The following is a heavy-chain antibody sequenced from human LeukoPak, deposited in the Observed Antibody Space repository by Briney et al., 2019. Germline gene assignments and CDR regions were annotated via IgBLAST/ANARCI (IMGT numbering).Heavy chain of an antibody. Sequence: PGGSLRLSCAASGFTVSSNYMSWVRQAPGKGLEWVSVIYSGGSTYYSDSVKGRFTISRDNSKNTLYLQMNSLRAEDTAVYYCAREKDANFDYWGQGTLVTVSS. J-gene: IGHJ4*02. CDR1: GFTVSSNY. CDR3: AREKDANFDY. CDR2: IYSGGST. V-gene: IGHV3-66*01.